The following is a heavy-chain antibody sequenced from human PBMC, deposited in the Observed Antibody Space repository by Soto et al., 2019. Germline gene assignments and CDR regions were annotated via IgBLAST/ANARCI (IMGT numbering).Heavy chain of an antibody. CDR2: ISAYNGHR. J-gene: IGHJ4*01. Sequence: ASVKVSCKADGYAFSQYGITWVRQAPGQGLEWMGWISAYNGHRNFAEKFQDRVTMTTDKSSTTAYMELGSLRSDDTAIYYFARATYIVVGPDDTSNSDNWG. CDR3: ARATYIVVGPDDTSNSDN. CDR1: GYAFSQYG. V-gene: IGHV1-18*01. D-gene: IGHD2-2*01.